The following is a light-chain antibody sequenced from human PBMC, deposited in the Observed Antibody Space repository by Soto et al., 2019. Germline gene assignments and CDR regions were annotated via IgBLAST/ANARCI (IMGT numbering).Light chain of an antibody. Sequence: QSALTQPPSASGSPGQSVTISCTGTSSDVGGHNYVSWYQQHPGKAPKLLIYEVSKRPSGVPDRFSDSKSGSTASLTVSGLQAEDEADYYCSSYAGNSNYVFGTGTKVTVL. CDR3: SSYAGNSNYV. CDR2: EVS. CDR1: SSDVGGHNY. V-gene: IGLV2-8*01. J-gene: IGLJ1*01.